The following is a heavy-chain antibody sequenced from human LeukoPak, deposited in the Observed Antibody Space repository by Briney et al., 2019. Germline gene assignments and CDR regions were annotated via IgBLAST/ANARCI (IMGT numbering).Heavy chain of an antibody. CDR3: AKGAPRGTIFGVVIMVGHSWYFDL. D-gene: IGHD3-3*01. V-gene: IGHV3-23*01. CDR2: ISGSGGST. CDR1: GFTFSSYA. Sequence: PGGSLRLSCAASGFTFSSYAMSWVRQAPGKGLEWVSAISGSGGSTYYADSVKGRFTISRDNSKNTLYLQMNSLRAEDTAVYYCAKGAPRGTIFGVVIMVGHSWYFDLWGRGTLVTVSS. J-gene: IGHJ2*01.